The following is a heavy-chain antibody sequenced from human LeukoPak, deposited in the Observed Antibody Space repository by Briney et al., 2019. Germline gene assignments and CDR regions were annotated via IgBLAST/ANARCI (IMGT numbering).Heavy chain of an antibody. CDR3: ATDKGPSSWYENDY. J-gene: IGHJ4*02. Sequence: SGGSLRLSCAASGFTFSSYAMSWVRQAPGKGLEWVSAISGSGGSTYYADSVKGRFTISRDNSKNTLYLQMNSLRPEDTAVYYCATDKGPSSWYENDYWGQGTLVTVSS. V-gene: IGHV3-23*01. D-gene: IGHD6-13*01. CDR1: GFTFSSYA. CDR2: ISGSGGST.